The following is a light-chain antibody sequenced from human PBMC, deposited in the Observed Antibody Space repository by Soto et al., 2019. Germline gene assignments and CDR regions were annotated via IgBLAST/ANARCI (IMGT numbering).Light chain of an antibody. CDR1: QSVLHSSNNNNY. J-gene: IGKJ1*01. Sequence: DIVMTQSPDSLAVSLGERATINCKSIQSVLHSSNNNNYLSWYQQKPGQPPKLLIYWASTRESGVPDRFSGSGSGTDFTLTISSLQAEDVAVYYCQQYYSTLSWTFGQGTKVEIK. CDR2: WAS. CDR3: QQYYSTLSWT. V-gene: IGKV4-1*01.